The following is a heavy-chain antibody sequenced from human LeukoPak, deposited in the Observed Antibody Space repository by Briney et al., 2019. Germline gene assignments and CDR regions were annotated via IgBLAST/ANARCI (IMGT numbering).Heavy chain of an antibody. CDR1: GISFSPHGPG. D-gene: IGHD3-10*01. J-gene: IGHJ3*02. V-gene: IGHV2-5*01. CDR3: ARRFNSGGDAFDI. CDR2: LYWNDDK. Sequence: SGPTLMKSTPTPTLTFTFYGISFSPHGPGVGWVRQSPVKALEGLALLYWNDDKRYSPSLKTRLTITKDTSKNQVVLTMTSMDPVDTASYYCARRFNSGGDAFDIWGQGTMATVSS.